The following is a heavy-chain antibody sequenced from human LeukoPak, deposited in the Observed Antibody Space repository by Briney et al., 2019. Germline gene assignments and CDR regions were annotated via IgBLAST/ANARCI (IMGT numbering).Heavy chain of an antibody. CDR3: AREYRKLRYFDWLRTKKNWFDP. V-gene: IGHV1-69*13. CDR1: GGTFSSYA. J-gene: IGHJ5*02. CDR2: IIPIFGTA. Sequence: GASVKVSCKASGGTFSSYAISWVRQAPGQGLEWMGGIIPIFGTANYAQKFQGRVTITEDESTSTAYMELSSLRSEDTAVYYCAREYRKLRYFDWLRTKKNWFDPWGQGTLVTVSS. D-gene: IGHD3-9*01.